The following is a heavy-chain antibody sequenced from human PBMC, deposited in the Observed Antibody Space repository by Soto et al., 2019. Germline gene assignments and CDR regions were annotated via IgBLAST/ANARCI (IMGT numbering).Heavy chain of an antibody. CDR2: IDPSDSYT. J-gene: IGHJ4*02. CDR1: GYSFTIYL. D-gene: IGHD3-16*02. CDR3: ARLLLSRVDFDY. Sequence: GESLNISCNGSGYSFTIYLISWVRQMPGKGLEWMGRIDPSDSYTNYSPSFQGHVTISADKSISTAYLQWSSLKASDTAMYYCARLLLSRVDFDYWGQGTLVTVSS. V-gene: IGHV5-10-1*01.